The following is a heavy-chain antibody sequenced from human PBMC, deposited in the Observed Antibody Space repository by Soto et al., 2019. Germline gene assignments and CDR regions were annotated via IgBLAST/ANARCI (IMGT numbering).Heavy chain of an antibody. CDR2: IIPIFGTA. D-gene: IGHD5-18*01. J-gene: IGHJ6*01. Sequence: ASVKVSCKACGCTFSSYAISWVRQAPGQGLEWMGGIIPIFGTANYAQKFQGRVTITADESTSTAYMELSSLRSEDTAVYYCARADTAMVMGLYSYYGMEVWGQATTVNVS. V-gene: IGHV1-69*13. CDR3: ARADTAMVMGLYSYYGMEV. CDR1: GCTFSSYA.